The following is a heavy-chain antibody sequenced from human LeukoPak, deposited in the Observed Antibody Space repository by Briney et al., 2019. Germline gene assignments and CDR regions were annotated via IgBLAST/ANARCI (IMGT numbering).Heavy chain of an antibody. CDR2: IYYTGRI. Sequence: SETLSLTCTVSGGSISSGGHYWSWVRQHPGKGLEWIGYIYYTGRISYNPSLKSRIAMSVDTSKNQFSLKLSSVTAADTAVYYCARRVGGFRTYYFDYWGQGTRVTVSS. D-gene: IGHD3-16*01. J-gene: IGHJ4*02. CDR1: GGSISSGGHY. V-gene: IGHV4-31*03. CDR3: ARRVGGFRTYYFDY.